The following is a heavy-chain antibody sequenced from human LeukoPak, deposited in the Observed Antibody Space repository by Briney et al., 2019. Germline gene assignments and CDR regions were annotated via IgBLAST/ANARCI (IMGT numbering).Heavy chain of an antibody. D-gene: IGHD5-12*01. CDR1: GYTFTGYY. CDR3: ARGRYSGYDILILFDY. J-gene: IGHJ4*02. CDR2: INPNSGGT. Sequence: ASVKVSCKASGYTFTGYYMHWVRQAPGQGLEWMGRINPNSGGTNYAQKLQGRVTMTRDTSISTAYMELSRLRSDDTAVYYCARGRYSGYDILILFDYWGQGTLVTVSS. V-gene: IGHV1-2*06.